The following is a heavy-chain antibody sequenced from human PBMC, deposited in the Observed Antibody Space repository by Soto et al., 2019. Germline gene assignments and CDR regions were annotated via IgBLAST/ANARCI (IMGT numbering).Heavy chain of an antibody. Sequence: QVQLQESGPGLVQPSQTLSLTCTVSGGSITTGGYYWSWIRQHPGKGLESIGYIYDSGTTDYNPSLKSRLTISLDTSKHQFSLKMRSVTAADTAVYYCARSVHSGAYIDYWGQGTLVTVSS. CDR3: ARSVHSGAYIDY. CDR2: IYDSGTT. D-gene: IGHD4-17*01. V-gene: IGHV4-31*03. J-gene: IGHJ4*02. CDR1: GGSITTGGYY.